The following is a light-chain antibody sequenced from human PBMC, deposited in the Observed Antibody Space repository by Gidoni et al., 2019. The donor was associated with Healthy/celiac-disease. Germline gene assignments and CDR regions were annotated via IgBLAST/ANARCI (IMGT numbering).Light chain of an antibody. J-gene: IGKJ4*01. V-gene: IGKV1-33*01. CDR1: QDISNY. CDR2: DAS. Sequence: DIQMTQSPYSLYASVGYRVTITCQASQDISNYLNWYQQKPGKAPKLLIYDASNLETGVPSRFSGSGSGTDFTFIISSLQPEAIATYYFQQYDNLPGTFGGGTKVEIK. CDR3: QQYDNLPGT.